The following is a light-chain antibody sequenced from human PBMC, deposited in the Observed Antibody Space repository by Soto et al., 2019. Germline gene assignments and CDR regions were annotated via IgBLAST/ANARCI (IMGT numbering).Light chain of an antibody. J-gene: IGLJ1*01. CDR2: SDN. Sequence: QAVLTQPPSASGTPGQRVTISCSGSTSNIGSYTVNWYQQLPGTAPKLLIYSDNQRPSGVPDRFSGSKSGTSASLAISGPQSEDEADYYCAAWDDNSNYVFGTGTKLTVL. CDR1: TSNIGSYT. V-gene: IGLV1-44*01. CDR3: AAWDDNSNYV.